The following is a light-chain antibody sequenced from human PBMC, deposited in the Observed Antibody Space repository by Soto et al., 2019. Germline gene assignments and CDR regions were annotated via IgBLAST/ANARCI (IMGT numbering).Light chain of an antibody. J-gene: IGLJ2*01. CDR3: CAFSSSSYVI. CDR2: EGS. Sequence: QSASVSGSPGQTITISCTGTSTDIGSYDLVSWYQQHPGKVPKLMIYEGSKRPSGVSYRFSASKSGNTASLTISGLQAEDEADYYCCAFSSSSYVIFGGGTKLTVL. CDR1: STDIGSYDL. V-gene: IGLV2-23*01.